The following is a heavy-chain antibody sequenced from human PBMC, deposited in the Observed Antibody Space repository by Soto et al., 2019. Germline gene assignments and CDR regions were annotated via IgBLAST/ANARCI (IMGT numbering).Heavy chain of an antibody. CDR1: GGPFTSFD. CDR3: SVGVSGRYYQNGMDV. V-gene: IGHV1-69*06. Sequence: VELVQSGSEVKKPGSSVKVSCKSSGGPFTSFDVNWVRQAPGQGLEWMGDIIPIFERTNYAQKFQGRLTITAAMAKTTDAMELCSVISDDTTVYFCSVGVSGRYYQNGMDVCGLGTKVIVS. J-gene: IGHJ6*02. CDR2: IIPIFERT. D-gene: IGHD1-26*01.